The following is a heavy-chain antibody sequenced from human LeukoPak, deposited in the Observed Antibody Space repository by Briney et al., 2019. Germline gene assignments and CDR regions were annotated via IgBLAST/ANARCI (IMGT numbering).Heavy chain of an antibody. V-gene: IGHV1-69*05. CDR1: GGTFSSYA. D-gene: IGHD2-2*02. CDR3: ARGRGYCSSTSCYREGDYYYYYMDV. CDR2: IIPIFGTA. Sequence: ASVKVSCKASGGTFSSYAISWVRQAPGQGLEWMGVIIPIFGTANYAQKFQGRVTITTDESTSTAYMELSSLRSEDTAVYYCARGRGYCSSTSCYREGDYYYYYMDVWGKGTTVTVSS. J-gene: IGHJ6*03.